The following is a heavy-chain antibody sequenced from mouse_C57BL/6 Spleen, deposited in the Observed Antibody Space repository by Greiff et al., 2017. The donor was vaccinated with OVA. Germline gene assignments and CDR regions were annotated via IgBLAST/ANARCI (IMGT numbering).Heavy chain of an antibody. CDR1: GFTFSDYY. Sequence: EVKLMESEGGLVQPGSSMKLSCTASGFTFSDYYMAWVRQVPEKGLEWVANINYDGSSTYYLDSLKSRFIISRDNAKNILYLQMSSLKSEDTATYYCARDPLYGSSPYWYFDVWGTGTTVTVSS. CDR3: ARDPLYGSSPYWYFDV. CDR2: INYDGSST. V-gene: IGHV5-16*01. J-gene: IGHJ1*03. D-gene: IGHD1-1*01.